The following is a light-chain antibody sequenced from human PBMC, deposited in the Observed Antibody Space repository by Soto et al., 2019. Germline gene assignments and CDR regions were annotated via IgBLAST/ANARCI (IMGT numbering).Light chain of an antibody. CDR3: SSYTIGGSVI. J-gene: IGLJ2*01. CDR2: HVS. V-gene: IGLV2-14*01. Sequence: QSALTQPASVSGSPGQSITISCTATTSDVGDYNYVSWYQQYPGKAPKPIIYHVSNRPSGVSNRFPGSKSGDTASLTISGLQAEDEADYYCSSYTIGGSVIFGGGTKLTVL. CDR1: TSDVGDYNY.